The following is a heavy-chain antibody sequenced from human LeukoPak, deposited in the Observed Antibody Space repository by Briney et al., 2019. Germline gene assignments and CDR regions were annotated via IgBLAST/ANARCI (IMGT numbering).Heavy chain of an antibody. CDR2: IYSTGST. Sequence: PSETLSLTCTVSGSSIGTYSWSWIRQPPGKGLEWIGYIYSTGSTHYNPSLKSRATMSLDTSKNQFSLRLSSVTAADTAVFYCARHRAEKDTITDDAFDMWGQGTMVTVSS. D-gene: IGHD5-24*01. J-gene: IGHJ3*02. V-gene: IGHV4-4*09. CDR3: ARHRAEKDTITDDAFDM. CDR1: GSSIGTYS.